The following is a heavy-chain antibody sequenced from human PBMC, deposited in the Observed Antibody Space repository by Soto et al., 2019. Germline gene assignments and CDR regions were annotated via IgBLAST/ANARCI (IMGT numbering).Heavy chain of an antibody. Sequence: QVHLVESGGGVVQPGRSLRLSCAASGFTFSSYGMHWVRQAPGKGLEWVAVISYDGRNEYYADFVKGRITISRDNSKNTLYLQVNSLRAEDTAVYYCASGEGYDSSRFDYWGQGTLVTVSS. V-gene: IGHV3-30*03. CDR1: GFTFSSYG. CDR3: ASGEGYDSSRFDY. CDR2: ISYDGRNE. J-gene: IGHJ4*02. D-gene: IGHD3-22*01.